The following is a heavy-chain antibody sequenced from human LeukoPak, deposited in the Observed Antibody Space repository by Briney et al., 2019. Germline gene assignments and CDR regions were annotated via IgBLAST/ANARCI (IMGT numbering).Heavy chain of an antibody. CDR1: GGSISSYY. Sequence: PSETLSLTCTVSGGSISSYYWSWIRQPPGQGLEWIGYIYYSGSTNYNPSLKSRVTMSVDTSKNQFSLKLSSVTAADTAVYYCARRDSSSWSPCDYWGQGTLVTVSS. D-gene: IGHD6-13*01. V-gene: IGHV4-59*08. J-gene: IGHJ4*02. CDR3: ARRDSSSWSPCDY. CDR2: IYYSGST.